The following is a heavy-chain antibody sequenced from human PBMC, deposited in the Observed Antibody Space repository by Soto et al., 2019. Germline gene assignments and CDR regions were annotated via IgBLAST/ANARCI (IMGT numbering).Heavy chain of an antibody. Sequence: QLQLQESGPGLVKTSETLSLTCTVSGGSISSSSYYWGWIRQPPGKGLEWIGSIYYSGSTYYNPSLKGGVTISVDTSKNQFSLKLGSVTAADTAMYYCAIMYSSGGNYYYYGMDVWGQGTTVTVSS. CDR3: AIMYSSGGNYYYYGMDV. CDR2: IYYSGST. CDR1: GGSISSSSYY. J-gene: IGHJ6*02. V-gene: IGHV4-39*01. D-gene: IGHD6-19*01.